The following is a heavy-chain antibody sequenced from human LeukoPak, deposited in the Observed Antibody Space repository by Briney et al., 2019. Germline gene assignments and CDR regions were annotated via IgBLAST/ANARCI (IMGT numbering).Heavy chain of an antibody. D-gene: IGHD2-15*01. CDR1: GYTFTGYY. CDR2: INPNSGGT. Sequence: ASVKVSCKASGYTFTGYYMHWVRQAPGQGLEWMGWINPNSGGTNYAQKFQGRVTMTRDTSISTAYMELSRLRSDDTAVYCCARGKRCSGGSCYSWWFDPWGQGTLVTVSS. J-gene: IGHJ5*02. V-gene: IGHV1-2*02. CDR3: ARGKRCSGGSCYSWWFDP.